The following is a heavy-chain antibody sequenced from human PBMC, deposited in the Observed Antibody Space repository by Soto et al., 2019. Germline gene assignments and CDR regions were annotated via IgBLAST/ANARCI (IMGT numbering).Heavy chain of an antibody. J-gene: IGHJ3*01. Sequence: ASLKVSCKVSGYTITELSMHWVRQAPGKGLEWMGGFDPEDGETIYAQKFQGRVTMTEDTSTDTAYMELSSLRSEDTAVYYCAAAAAGDGYLKSKPLLSGLVWGQGTMVTVSS. D-gene: IGHD5-12*01. CDR2: FDPEDGET. CDR3: AAAAAGDGYLKSKPLLSGLV. CDR1: GYTITELS. V-gene: IGHV1-24*01.